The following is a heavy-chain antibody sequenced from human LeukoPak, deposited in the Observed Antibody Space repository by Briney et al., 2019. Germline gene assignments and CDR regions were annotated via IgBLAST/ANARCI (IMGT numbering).Heavy chain of an antibody. Sequence: PSETLSLTCAVYGGSFSGYYWSWIRQPPGKGLEWIGEINHSGSTNYNPSLKSRVTISVDTSKNQFSLKLSSVTAADTAVYYCATGGVTTVLIFDYWGQGTLVTVSS. V-gene: IGHV4-34*01. CDR2: INHSGST. CDR1: GGSFSGYY. J-gene: IGHJ4*02. D-gene: IGHD4-17*01. CDR3: ATGGVTTVLIFDY.